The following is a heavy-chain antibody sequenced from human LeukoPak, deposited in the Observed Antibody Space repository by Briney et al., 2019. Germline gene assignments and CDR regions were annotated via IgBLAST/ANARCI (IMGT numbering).Heavy chain of an antibody. CDR2: FDPEDGET. Sequence: GAPVKVSCKVSGYTLTELSMHWVRQAPGKGLEWMGGFDPEDGETIYAQKFQGRVTMTEDTSTDTAYMELSSLRSEDTAVYYCATLTPRSYYYDSRIDYWGQGTLVTVSS. V-gene: IGHV1-24*01. J-gene: IGHJ4*02. CDR3: ATLTPRSYYYDSRIDY. D-gene: IGHD3-22*01. CDR1: GYTLTELS.